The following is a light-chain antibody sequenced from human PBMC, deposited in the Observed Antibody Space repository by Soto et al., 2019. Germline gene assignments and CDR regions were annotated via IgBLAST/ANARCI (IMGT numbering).Light chain of an antibody. J-gene: IGKJ1*01. Sequence: ESLLTQSPGTLSLSPGERATLSCRASQSVSNNYLAWYQQKPGQAPRLLIYGASRRATGFPARFSGSGSGSDFTLTISSLQSEDFAVYYCKQYDNWPWTFGQGTKVEVK. CDR3: KQYDNWPWT. V-gene: IGKV3-15*01. CDR1: QSVSNN. CDR2: GAS.